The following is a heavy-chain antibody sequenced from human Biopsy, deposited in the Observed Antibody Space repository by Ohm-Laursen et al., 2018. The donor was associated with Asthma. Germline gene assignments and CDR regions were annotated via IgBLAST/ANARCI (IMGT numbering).Heavy chain of an antibody. CDR3: ARTYYDFLTGQVNDVFAI. CDR2: INAGNGNT. V-gene: IGHV1-3*01. CDR1: GYTFINYA. J-gene: IGHJ3*02. Sequence: SVKVSCKASGYTFINYAIHWVRQAPGKRLEWMGWINAGNGNTKYSQKFQGRVTITRDTSASTAYMDLSSLRSEDTAVYYCARTYYDFLTGQVNDVFAIWGQGTMVTVSS. D-gene: IGHD3-9*01.